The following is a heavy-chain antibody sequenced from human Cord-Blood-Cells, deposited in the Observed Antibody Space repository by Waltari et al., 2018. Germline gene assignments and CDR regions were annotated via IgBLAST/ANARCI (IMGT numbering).Heavy chain of an antibody. CDR3: ARGGLAAAGIDY. Sequence: QVQLVESGGGVVQPGRSLRLSCAASVFTCSSYGMHWVRQAPGEGLEWVAVICYDGSNKDYADSVKGRFTSSRDNSKNTLYLQMNSLRAEDTAVYYCARGGLAAAGIDYWGQGTLVTVSS. CDR2: ICYDGSNK. V-gene: IGHV3-33*01. D-gene: IGHD6-13*01. J-gene: IGHJ4*02. CDR1: VFTCSSYG.